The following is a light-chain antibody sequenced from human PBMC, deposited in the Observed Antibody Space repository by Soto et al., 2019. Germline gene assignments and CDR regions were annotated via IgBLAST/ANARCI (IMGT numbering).Light chain of an antibody. CDR3: QQYNSSPLT. J-gene: IGKJ4*01. CDR2: KAS. Sequence: DIQMTQSPSTLYASVGDRVTITCRASQSIGASLAWFQQKPGKAPNRLIYKASSLESGLPSRFSGRVSGPDFTLTISTLQPDDFATFYCQQYNSSPLTFGGATKVEIK. V-gene: IGKV1-5*03. CDR1: QSIGAS.